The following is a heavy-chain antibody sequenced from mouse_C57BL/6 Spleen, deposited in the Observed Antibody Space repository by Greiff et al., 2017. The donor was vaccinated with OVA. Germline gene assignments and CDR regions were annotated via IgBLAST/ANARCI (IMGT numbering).Heavy chain of an antibody. D-gene: IGHD2-2*01. CDR3: ARAPYGYDGTWFAY. V-gene: IGHV1-53*01. J-gene: IGHJ3*01. Sequence: QVQLQQPGTELVKPGASVKLSCKASGYTFTSYWMHWVKQRPGQGLEWIGNINPSNGGTNYNEKFKSKATLTEDKSSSTAYMQLSSLTSEDSAVYYCARAPYGYDGTWFAYWGQGTLVTVSA. CDR2: INPSNGGT. CDR1: GYTFTSYW.